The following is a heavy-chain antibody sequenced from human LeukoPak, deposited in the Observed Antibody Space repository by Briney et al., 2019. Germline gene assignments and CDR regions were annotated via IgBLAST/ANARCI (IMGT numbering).Heavy chain of an antibody. D-gene: IGHD3-16*01. CDR3: AREPGLKNPGHYEMDV. Sequence: ASVKVSCKVSGYTFTNSAFSWVRQAPGQGLEWMGWISAYNGNTKYAQKVQGRVTMATDTSTSTVYMELRSLRSDDTAVYYCAREPGLKNPGHYEMDVWGQGTTVTVSS. CDR2: ISAYNGNT. CDR1: GYTFTNSA. V-gene: IGHV1-18*01. J-gene: IGHJ6*02.